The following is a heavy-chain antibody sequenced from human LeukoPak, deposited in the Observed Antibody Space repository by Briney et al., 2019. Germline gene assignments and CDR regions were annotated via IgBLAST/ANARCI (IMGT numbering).Heavy chain of an antibody. J-gene: IGHJ4*02. CDR3: TRGSFGSGSYNDY. Sequence: ASVKVSCKASGYTFTSYDISWVRQATGQGLEWMGWMNPNSGDTAYVQKFQGRVTMTRDTSINTAYMEVSSLRSEDTAVYYCTRGSFGSGSYNDYWGQGTLVTVSS. D-gene: IGHD3-10*01. CDR1: GYTFTSYD. CDR2: MNPNSGDT. V-gene: IGHV1-8*01.